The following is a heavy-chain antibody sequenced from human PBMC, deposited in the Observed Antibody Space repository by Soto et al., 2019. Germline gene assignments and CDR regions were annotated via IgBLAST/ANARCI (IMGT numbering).Heavy chain of an antibody. CDR3: ARGEGYCSGGNCFDFDF. Sequence: QVHLQESGPGLVKPSQTLSLTCTVSGGSISSGGYYWSWIRQRPGKGLEWIGYIYYSASPHYNPSLKSRLSMSMDTSKNQFSLNLGSLTVADTAVYYCARGEGYCSGGNCFDFDFWGQGTLVTVSS. J-gene: IGHJ4*02. V-gene: IGHV4-31*03. D-gene: IGHD2-15*01. CDR1: GGSISSGGYY. CDR2: IYYSASP.